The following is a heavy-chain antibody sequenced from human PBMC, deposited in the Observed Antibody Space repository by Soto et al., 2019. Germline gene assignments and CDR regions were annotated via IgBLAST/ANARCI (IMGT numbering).Heavy chain of an antibody. Sequence: SCKASGGPFSSYAISWVRQAPGQGLEWMGGIFPIFGTANYAQEFQGRVTIPADESTSTAYMELSSLRSEDTAVYYCARLGFIAAADYWGQGTLVTVSS. CDR3: ARLGFIAAADY. V-gene: IGHV1-69*01. CDR1: GGPFSSYA. D-gene: IGHD6-13*01. CDR2: IFPIFGTA. J-gene: IGHJ4*02.